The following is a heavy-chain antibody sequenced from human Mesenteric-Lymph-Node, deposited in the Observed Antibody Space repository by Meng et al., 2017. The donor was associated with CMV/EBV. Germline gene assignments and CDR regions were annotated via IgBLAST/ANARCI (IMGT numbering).Heavy chain of an antibody. CDR1: GDTLRSYA. D-gene: IGHD3-10*01. Sequence: SCKATGDTLRSYAISWVRQAPGQGLEWMRGDIPISGAPNRAQKFQGRVTFTTDESTNTAYMDLSSLRSDDTAVYYCARDQSGTFDYWGPGTLVTVSS. CDR3: ARDQSGTFDY. J-gene: IGHJ4*02. V-gene: IGHV1-69*05. CDR2: DIPISGAP.